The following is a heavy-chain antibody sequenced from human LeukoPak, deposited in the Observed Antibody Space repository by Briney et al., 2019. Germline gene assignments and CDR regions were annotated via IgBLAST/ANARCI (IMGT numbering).Heavy chain of an antibody. CDR2: ISSSSGYI. CDR3: ARARAYSGSYFDAFDI. CDR1: AFTFSSYS. D-gene: IGHD1-26*01. Sequence: PEGSLRLSCAASAFTFSSYSMNWVRQAPGKGLEWVSSISSSSGYIYYAGSVKGRFSISRGNAENSLYLQMDSLRVEDTAIYYCARARAYSGSYFDAFDIWGQGTTVTVSS. V-gene: IGHV3-21*01. J-gene: IGHJ3*02.